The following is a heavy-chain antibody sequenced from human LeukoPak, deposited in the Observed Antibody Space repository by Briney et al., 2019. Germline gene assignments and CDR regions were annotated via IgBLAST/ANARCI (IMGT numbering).Heavy chain of an antibody. J-gene: IGHJ5*02. CDR1: GYSISSGYY. V-gene: IGHV4-38-2*02. CDR3: ARDRRALGFDP. CDR2: IYHSGST. Sequence: PSETLSLTCAVSGYSISSGYYWGWSRQPPGKGLEWIGSIYHSGSTYYNPSLKSRVTISVDTSKNQFSLKLSSVTAADTAVYYCARDRRALGFDPWGQGTLVTVSS.